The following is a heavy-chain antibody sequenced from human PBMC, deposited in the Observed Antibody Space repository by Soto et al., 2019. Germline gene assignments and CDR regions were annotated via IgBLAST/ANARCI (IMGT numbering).Heavy chain of an antibody. Sequence: SETLSLTCTVCGGCISSSTYYWGWIRQPPGKGLEWIGSIYYSGSTYYNPSLKSRVTISVDTSKNQFSLKLSSVTAADTAVYYCARRVLGYGMDVWGKGTTVTVS. V-gene: IGHV4-39*01. D-gene: IGHD3-10*01. CDR1: GGCISSSTYY. J-gene: IGHJ6*04. CDR2: IYYSGST. CDR3: ARRVLGYGMDV.